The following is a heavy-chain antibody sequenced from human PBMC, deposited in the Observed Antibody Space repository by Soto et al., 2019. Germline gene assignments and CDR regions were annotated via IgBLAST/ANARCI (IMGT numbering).Heavy chain of an antibody. J-gene: IGHJ6*02. CDR2: ISYDGSNK. CDR3: ARGGTYYYYYGMEV. CDR1: GFTFSSYA. D-gene: IGHD3-16*01. Sequence: PGGSLRLSCAASGFTFSSYAMHLVRQAPGKGLEWVAVISYDGSNKYYADSVKGRFTISRDNSKNTLYLQMNSLRAEDTAVYYCARGGTYYYYYGMEVWGEGTTVTVSS. V-gene: IGHV3-30-3*01.